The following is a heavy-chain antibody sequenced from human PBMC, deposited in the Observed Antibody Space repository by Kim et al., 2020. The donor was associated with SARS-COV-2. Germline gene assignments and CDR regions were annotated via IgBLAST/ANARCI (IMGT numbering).Heavy chain of an antibody. CDR2: INHSGST. CDR3: ARGNYYDSSGYYMG. Sequence: SETLSLTCAVYGGSFSGYYWSWIRQPPGKGLEWIGEINHSGSTNYNPSLKSRVTISVDTSKNQFSLKLSSVTAADTAVYYCARGNYYDSSGYYMGWGQGTLVTVSS. D-gene: IGHD3-22*01. CDR1: GGSFSGYY. J-gene: IGHJ4*02. V-gene: IGHV4-34*01.